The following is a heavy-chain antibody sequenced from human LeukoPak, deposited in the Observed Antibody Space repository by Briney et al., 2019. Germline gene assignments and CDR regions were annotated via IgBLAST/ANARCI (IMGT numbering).Heavy chain of an antibody. CDR2: ISCSGDDT. CDR3: AAPPRAGARPPYDF. D-gene: IGHD6-6*01. J-gene: IGHJ4*01. V-gene: IGHV3-23*01. Sequence: PGRSLRLSRTASGFAFSYGMSWLRQATGQGLEWVSAISCSGDDTYYLGSVKGRFTISRDRFKNTLFLQMNNLRAEDTAIYYCAAPPRAGARPPYDFWGHGTLVTVSS. CDR1: GFAFSYG.